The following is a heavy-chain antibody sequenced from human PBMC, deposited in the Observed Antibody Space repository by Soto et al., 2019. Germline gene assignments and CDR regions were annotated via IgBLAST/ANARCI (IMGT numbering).Heavy chain of an antibody. CDR3: AKDIGGQIGYCSSTSCYAGDYFDY. CDR2: ISWNSGSI. Sequence: SLRLSCAASGFTFDDYAMHWVRQAPGKGLEWVSGISWNSGSIGYADSVKGRFTISRDNAKNSLYLQMNSLRAEDTALYYCAKDIGGQIGYCSSTSCYAGDYFDYWGQGTLVTVSS. D-gene: IGHD2-2*01. J-gene: IGHJ4*02. V-gene: IGHV3-9*01. CDR1: GFTFDDYA.